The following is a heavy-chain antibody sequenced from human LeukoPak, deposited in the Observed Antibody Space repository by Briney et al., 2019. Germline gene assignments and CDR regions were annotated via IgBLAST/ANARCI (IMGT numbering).Heavy chain of an antibody. Sequence: SETLSLTCAASGYSISSGYYWGWIRQPPGKGLEWIGSIYHSGSTYYNPSLKSRVTISVDTSKNQFSLKLGSVTAADTAVYYCARLWTWQVGAIPYYFDYWGQGTLVTVSS. CDR3: ARLWTWQVGAIPYYFDY. J-gene: IGHJ4*02. V-gene: IGHV4-38-2*01. CDR2: IYHSGST. D-gene: IGHD1-26*01. CDR1: GYSISSGYY.